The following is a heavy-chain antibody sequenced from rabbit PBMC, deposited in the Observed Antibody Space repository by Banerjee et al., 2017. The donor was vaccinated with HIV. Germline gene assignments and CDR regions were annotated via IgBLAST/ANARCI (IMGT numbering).Heavy chain of an antibody. CDR1: GFDFSSYA. CDR3: ARSSTSYTGYGL. J-gene: IGHJ3*01. CDR2: IYAAKGST. Sequence: QLKESGGGLVQPGGSLKLSCKASGFDFSSYAITWVRQAPGKGLEWIGTIYAAKGSTDYASWVNGRFTISSDNAQNTVDLQMNSLTAADTATYFCARSSTSYTGYGLWGQGTLVTVS. D-gene: IGHD1-1*01. V-gene: IGHV1S7*01.